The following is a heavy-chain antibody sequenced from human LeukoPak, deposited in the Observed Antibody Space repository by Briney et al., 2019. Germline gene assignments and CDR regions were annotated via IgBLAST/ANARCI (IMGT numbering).Heavy chain of an antibody. CDR2: IYSGGGT. CDR1: GFTVSSNY. J-gene: IGHJ6*03. V-gene: IGHV3-53*01. Sequence: GSLRLSCAASGFTVSSNYMSWVRQAPGKGLEWVSVIYSGGGTYYADSVKGRFTISRDNSKNTLYLQMNSLRAEDTAVYYCARGHYYYYYMDVWGKGTTVTVSS. CDR3: ARGHYYYYYMDV.